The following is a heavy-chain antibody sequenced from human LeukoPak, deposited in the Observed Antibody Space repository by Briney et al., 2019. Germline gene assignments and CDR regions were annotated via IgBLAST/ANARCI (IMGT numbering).Heavy chain of an antibody. CDR1: GLSFGNYA. CDR2: ISGRDDST. V-gene: IGHV3-23*01. CDR3: AKWGDYDVLTGYYDSDY. D-gene: IGHD3-9*01. J-gene: IGHJ4*02. Sequence: GGSLRLSCAASGLSFGNYAMGWVRQVPGKGLEWVSAISGRDDSTYYADSVKGRFTISGDTSKNTLYLQMNSLRAEDTAVYYCAKWGDYDVLTGYYDSDYWGQGTLVTVSS.